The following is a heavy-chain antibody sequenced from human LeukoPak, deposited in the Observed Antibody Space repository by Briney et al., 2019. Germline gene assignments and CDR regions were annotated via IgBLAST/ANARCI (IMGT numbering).Heavy chain of an antibody. Sequence: GGSLRLSCAASGFTFTTYWMSWVRQAPGKGLEWVANIKQDGSGKYYVDSVKGRFTISRDNAKNSLYLQMNSLRAEDTALYYCAKDIEVGARGYYKYGMDVWGQGTTVTVSS. CDR2: IKQDGSGK. CDR1: GFTFTTYW. J-gene: IGHJ6*02. V-gene: IGHV3-7*03. D-gene: IGHD6-6*01. CDR3: AKDIEVGARGYYKYGMDV.